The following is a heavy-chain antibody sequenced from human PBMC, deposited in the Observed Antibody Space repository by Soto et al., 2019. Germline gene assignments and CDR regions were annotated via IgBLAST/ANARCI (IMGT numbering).Heavy chain of an antibody. D-gene: IGHD5-12*01. CDR3: AKGSIEYSASVAR. V-gene: IGHV3-23*01. CDR2: INDRGGSS. CDR1: GFSFNSYA. Sequence: EVQLLESGGGLVQPGGSLRLACAASGFSFNSYAMVCVRQAPGKGLEWVSVINDRGGSSYFADSVKGRFTISRDNSKNVLSLEMNNLRAEATATYCCAKGSIEYSASVARWGQGNLVLVSS. J-gene: IGHJ4*02.